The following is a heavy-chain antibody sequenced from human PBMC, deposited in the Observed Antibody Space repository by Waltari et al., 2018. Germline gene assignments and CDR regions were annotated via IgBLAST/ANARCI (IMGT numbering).Heavy chain of an antibody. CDR2: INHSGST. V-gene: IGHV4-34*01. CDR3: ARGLGYCSGGSCYSKYNWFDP. CDR1: GGSFSGYY. J-gene: IGHJ5*02. Sequence: QVQLQQWGAGLLKPSETLSLTCAVYGGSFSGYYWSWIRQPPGKGLEWTGEINHSGSTNYNPSLKSRVTISVDTSKNQFSLKLSSVTAADTAVYYCARGLGYCSGGSCYSKYNWFDPWGQGTLVTVSS. D-gene: IGHD2-15*01.